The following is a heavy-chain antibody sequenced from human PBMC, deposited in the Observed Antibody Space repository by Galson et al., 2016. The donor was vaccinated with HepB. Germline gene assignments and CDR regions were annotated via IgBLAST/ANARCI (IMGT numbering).Heavy chain of an antibody. J-gene: IGHJ5*02. D-gene: IGHD4-23*01. CDR2: LSGTGGDT. V-gene: IGHV3-23*01. CDR1: GFVFRMYP. CDR3: AKDLTVAAWVDP. Sequence: SLRLSCAASGFVFRMYPMSWVRQAPGKGLEWVSPLSGTGGDTYYADSVKGRFTISRDNSKNTLYLQMTSLRDEDTATYHCAKDLTVAAWVDPWGQGTLVTVSS.